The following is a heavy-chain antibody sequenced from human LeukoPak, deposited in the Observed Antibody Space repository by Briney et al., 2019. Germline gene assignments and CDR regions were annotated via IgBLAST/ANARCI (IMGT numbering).Heavy chain of an antibody. J-gene: IGHJ6*03. CDR2: IRYDGSIK. V-gene: IGHV3-30*02. CDR1: AFTFSNYG. Sequence: GGSLRLSCAASAFTFSNYGMHWVRQAPGKGLEWVAFIRYDGSIKYYADSVKGRFTISRDNSKNTLYLQMNSLRGEDTAVYYCAKDARRVRDIGVVFGRGRGYMDVWGKGTTATISS. CDR3: AKDARRVRDIGVVFGRGRGYMDV. D-gene: IGHD2-15*01.